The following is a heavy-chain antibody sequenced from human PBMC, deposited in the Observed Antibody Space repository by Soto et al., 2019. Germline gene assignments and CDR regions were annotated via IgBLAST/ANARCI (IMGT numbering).Heavy chain of an antibody. CDR3: ARVSVPGIYGEDV. J-gene: IGHJ6*02. CDR1: RGTFGNYA. CDR2: IMPVFGTV. Sequence: GASGKVSCKASRGTFGNYAVSWVRQAPGQGLEWMGGIMPVFGTVNYAQKFQGRVTITADKFTNTAYMELSSLTSQDTAIYYCARVSVPGIYGEDVWGPGTTVTVSS. D-gene: IGHD3-10*01. V-gene: IGHV1-69*06.